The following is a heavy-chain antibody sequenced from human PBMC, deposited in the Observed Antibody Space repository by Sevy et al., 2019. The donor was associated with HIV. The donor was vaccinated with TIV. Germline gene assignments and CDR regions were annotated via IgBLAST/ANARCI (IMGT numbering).Heavy chain of an antibody. CDR2: ISSSGTTI. J-gene: IGHJ3*02. CDR3: AGRLYCGGDCRDAFDI. Sequence: GGSLRLSCAASGFTFSDYYMSWIRQAPGKGLEWVSYISSSGTTIYYADSVRGRFTISRDNAKNSLYLQMNSLRAEDPAVYYCAGRLYCGGDCRDAFDIWGQGTMVTVSS. D-gene: IGHD2-21*02. CDR1: GFTFSDYY. V-gene: IGHV3-11*01.